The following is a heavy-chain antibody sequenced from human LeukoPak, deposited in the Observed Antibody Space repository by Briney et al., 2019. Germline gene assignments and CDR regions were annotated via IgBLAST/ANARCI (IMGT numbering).Heavy chain of an antibody. D-gene: IGHD6-13*01. J-gene: IGHJ4*02. CDR2: ISGTGGST. CDR3: AREGVGSNTWYVPFDF. V-gene: IGHV3-23*01. Sequence: PGGSLRLSCAASGFIFSSFAMSWVRQAPGKGLEWVSGISGTGGSTYYADSVKGRFTISRDNSKNTLYLQMNSLRAEDTAVYYCAREGVGSNTWYVPFDFWGQGTLVTVSS. CDR1: GFIFSSFA.